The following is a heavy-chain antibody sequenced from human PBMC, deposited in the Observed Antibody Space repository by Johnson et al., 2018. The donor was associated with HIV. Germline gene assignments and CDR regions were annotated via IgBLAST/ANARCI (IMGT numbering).Heavy chain of an antibody. Sequence: VQLVESGGGVVQPGRSLRLSCAASGFTFSSYAMHWVRQAPGTGLEWVAVISYHGSNTYYADSMRGRFTISRDNSKNTLYLQMNSLRVEDTAVYYCARPSSIASLYDEFDIWGQGTMVTVSS. V-gene: IGHV3-30*04. J-gene: IGHJ3*02. D-gene: IGHD6-6*01. CDR3: ARPSSIASLYDEFDI. CDR2: ISYHGSNT. CDR1: GFTFSSYA.